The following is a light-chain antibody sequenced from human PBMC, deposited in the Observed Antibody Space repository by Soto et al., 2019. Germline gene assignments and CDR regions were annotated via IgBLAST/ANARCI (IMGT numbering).Light chain of an antibody. CDR3: QQRSIRPLMYT. Sequence: EIVLAQSPATLSLSPGERAPLSCRARQSVSSNLAWYPHNPGQPPRLLIYDASTRATGIPARFSGSGSGTDFTLTISSLEPEDFAVYYCQQRSIRPLMYTFGQGTRLEI. CDR2: DAS. J-gene: IGKJ5*01. V-gene: IGKV3-11*01. CDR1: QSVSSN.